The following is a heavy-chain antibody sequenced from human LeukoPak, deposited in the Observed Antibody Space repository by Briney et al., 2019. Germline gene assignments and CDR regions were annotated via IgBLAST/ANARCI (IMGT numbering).Heavy chain of an antibody. J-gene: IGHJ3*02. V-gene: IGHV3-21*04. D-gene: IGHD6-13*01. Sequence: GGSLRLSCAASGFTFSSCSMNWVRQAPGKGLEWVSSISSSSSFIYYADSVKGRFTISRDNSKNTLYLQMNSLRAEDTAVYYCATTGGSSWTKGAFDIWGQGTMVTVSS. CDR3: ATTGGSSWTKGAFDI. CDR2: ISSSSSFI. CDR1: GFTFSSCS.